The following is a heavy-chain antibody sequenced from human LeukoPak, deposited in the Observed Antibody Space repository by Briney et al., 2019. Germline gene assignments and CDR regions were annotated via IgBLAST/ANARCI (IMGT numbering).Heavy chain of an antibody. CDR2: IKQDGSEK. CDR1: GFTFSSYW. CDR3: ARDLSPVVPAAMLSSGYSQNYFDY. D-gene: IGHD2-2*01. J-gene: IGHJ4*02. Sequence: PGGSLRLPCAASGFTFSSYWMSWVRQAPGKGLEWVANIKQDGSEKYYVDSVKGRFTISRDNAKNSLYLQMNSLRAEDTAVYYCARDLSPVVPAAMLSSGYSQNYFDYWGQGTLVTVSS. V-gene: IGHV3-7*01.